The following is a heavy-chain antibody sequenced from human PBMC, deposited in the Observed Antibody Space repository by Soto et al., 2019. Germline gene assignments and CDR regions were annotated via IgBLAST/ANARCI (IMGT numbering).Heavy chain of an antibody. CDR2: IYPDDSDT. CDR1: GYSFSSYW. J-gene: IGHJ4*02. D-gene: IGHD2-2*02. CDR3: ARQYTTPYYFDS. Sequence: GESLKISCKASGYSFSSYWIAWVRQMPGKGLEWMGLIYPDDSDTRYNPSFQGQVTFSADKSINTAYLQWSSLKASDTAMYYCARQYTTPYYFDSWGQGTLVTVSS. V-gene: IGHV5-51*01.